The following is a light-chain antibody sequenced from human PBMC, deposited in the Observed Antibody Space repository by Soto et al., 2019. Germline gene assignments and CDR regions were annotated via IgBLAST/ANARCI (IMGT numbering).Light chain of an antibody. J-gene: IGLJ1*01. CDR1: TTDVGSYNL. CDR3: CTWAGRNIWYC. CDR2: EVS. V-gene: IGLV2-23*02. Sequence: QSVLTQPASVSGSPGQSITISCTGTTTDVGSYNLVSWYQQHPGRAPKLIIYEVSRRPSGVSNRFSGSKPGNTASLTISGFHAVDEADYYCCTWAGRNIWYCVGSGTKVTVL.